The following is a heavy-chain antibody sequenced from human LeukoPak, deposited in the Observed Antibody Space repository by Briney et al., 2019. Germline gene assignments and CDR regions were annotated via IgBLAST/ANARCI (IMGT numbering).Heavy chain of an antibody. V-gene: IGHV4-38-2*02. CDR3: ARLSYGYDPYYFDC. CDR1: HYSISSGFY. J-gene: IGHJ4*02. Sequence: PSETPSLTCTVSHYSISSGFYWGWIRQSPGRGLEWIGAIDHTGSTYYNPSLKSRVTISVDTSKNQFSLNVNSLTAADTTIYYSARLSYGYDPYYFDCWGQGTLVTVAS. CDR2: IDHTGST. D-gene: IGHD5-12*01.